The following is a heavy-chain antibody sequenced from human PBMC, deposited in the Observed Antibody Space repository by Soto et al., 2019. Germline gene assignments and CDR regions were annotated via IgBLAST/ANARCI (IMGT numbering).Heavy chain of an antibody. Sequence: GGSLRLSCAASGFTFSSYGMHWVRQAPGKGLEWVAVIWYDGSNKYYADSVKGRFTISKDNSKNTLYLQMNSLRAEDTAVYYCARDLSGDYGALDTWGQGTMVTVSS. CDR2: IWYDGSNK. V-gene: IGHV3-33*01. D-gene: IGHD4-17*01. CDR1: GFTFSSYG. CDR3: ARDLSGDYGALDT. J-gene: IGHJ3*02.